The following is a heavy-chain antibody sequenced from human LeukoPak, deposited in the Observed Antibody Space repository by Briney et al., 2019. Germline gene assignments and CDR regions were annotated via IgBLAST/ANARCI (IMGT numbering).Heavy chain of an antibody. J-gene: IGHJ5*02. D-gene: IGHD1-1*01. Sequence: PGESLRLSCVASGFTVSRSYMSWVRQAPGKGLEWVANIKQDGSEKYYVDSVKGRFTISRDNAKNSLYLQMNSLRAEDTAVYYCARDGARGYPNNWFDPWGQGTLVTVSS. CDR3: ARDGARGYPNNWFDP. CDR1: GFTVSRSY. V-gene: IGHV3-7*01. CDR2: IKQDGSEK.